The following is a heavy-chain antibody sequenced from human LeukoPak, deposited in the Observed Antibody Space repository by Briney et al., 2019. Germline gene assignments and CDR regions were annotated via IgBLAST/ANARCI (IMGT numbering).Heavy chain of an antibody. CDR3: ARGVVLAANFDY. CDR1: GFTFKTYS. V-gene: IGHV3-48*04. D-gene: IGHD2-15*01. Sequence: GGSLRLSCAASGFTFKTYSMNWVRQAPGKGLEWISYISYGSRTIYYADSVKGRFTISRDNAKNSLYLQMNSLRAEDTAVYFCARGVVLAANFDYWGQGTLVTVSS. J-gene: IGHJ4*02. CDR2: ISYGSRTI.